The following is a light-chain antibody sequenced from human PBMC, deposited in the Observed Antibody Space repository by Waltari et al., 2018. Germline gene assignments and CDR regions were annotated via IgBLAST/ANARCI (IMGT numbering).Light chain of an antibody. CDR1: QSISRW. V-gene: IGKV1-5*03. Sequence: DIQMTQSPSTVSASVGDRVTITCRASQSISRWLAWYPQKPGKAPKLLIHKASSLQSGVPSRFSGSGSGTEFTLNITSLQPDDFATYYCQHYNSFSALFTFGPGTQVDIK. CDR2: KAS. CDR3: QHYNSFSALFT. J-gene: IGKJ3*01.